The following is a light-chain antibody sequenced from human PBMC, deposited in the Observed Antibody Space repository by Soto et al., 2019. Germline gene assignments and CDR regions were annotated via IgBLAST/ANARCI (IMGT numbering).Light chain of an antibody. CDR2: DAS. J-gene: IGKJ4*01. Sequence: EIVLTRSPATLSLSPGERATLSCRASQSVSSYLAWYQQKPGQAPRLLIYDASNRATGIPARFRGSGSGTDFTLTISSLEPEDFAVYYCQQRSNWPPLTFGGGTKVEIK. CDR1: QSVSSY. V-gene: IGKV3-11*01. CDR3: QQRSNWPPLT.